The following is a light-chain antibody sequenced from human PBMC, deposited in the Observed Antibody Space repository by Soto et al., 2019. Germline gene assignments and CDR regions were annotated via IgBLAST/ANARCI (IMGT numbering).Light chain of an antibody. CDR3: LLYYGGAWV. CDR1: TGAVTSGYF. CDR2: STV. J-gene: IGLJ3*02. V-gene: IGLV7-43*01. Sequence: QAVVTQEPSLTVSPGGTVALTCASSTGAVTSGYFPNWFQQKPGQAPRALFYSTVNKHSWTPARFSGSLLGGKAALTLSGVQPEDEAEYYCLLYYGGAWVFGGGTKLTVL.